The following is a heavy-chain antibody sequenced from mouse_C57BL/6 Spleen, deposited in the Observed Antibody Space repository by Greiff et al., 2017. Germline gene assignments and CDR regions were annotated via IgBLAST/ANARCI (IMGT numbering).Heavy chain of an antibody. V-gene: IGHV1-19*01. Sequence: VQLQQSGPVLVKPGASVKMSCKASGYTFTDYYMNWVKQSHGKSLEWIGVINPYNGGTSYNQKFKGKATLTVDKSSSTAYMELNSLTSEDSAVYYCARYHGNYHFDYWGQGTTLTVSS. CDR1: GYTFTDYY. D-gene: IGHD2-1*01. CDR2: INPYNGGT. CDR3: ARYHGNYHFDY. J-gene: IGHJ2*01.